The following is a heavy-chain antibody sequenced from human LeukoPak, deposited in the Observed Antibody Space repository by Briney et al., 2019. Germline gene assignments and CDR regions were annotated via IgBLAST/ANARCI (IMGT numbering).Heavy chain of an antibody. CDR1: GGSISSGGYY. V-gene: IGHV4-39*01. D-gene: IGHD6-19*01. CDR2: IYYSGST. Sequence: PSETLSLTCTVSGGSISSGGYYWGWIRQPPGKGLEWIGSIYYSGSTYYNPSLKSRVTISVDTSKNQFSLKLSSVTAADTAVYYCASQKAGTGDYWGQGTLVTVSS. J-gene: IGHJ4*02. CDR3: ASQKAGTGDY.